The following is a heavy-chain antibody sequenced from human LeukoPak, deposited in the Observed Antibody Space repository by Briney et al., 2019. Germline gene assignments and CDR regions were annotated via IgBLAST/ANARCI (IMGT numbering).Heavy chain of an antibody. CDR3: ARRGYYYDSSGYPPEYYFDY. CDR1: GYSFTSYW. D-gene: IGHD3-22*01. V-gene: IGHV5-51*01. Sequence: GESLKISCKGSGYSFTSYWIGWVRQMPGKGLEWMGIIYPGDPDTRYSPSFQGQVTISADKSIGTAYLQWSSLKASDTAMYYCARRGYYYDSSGYPPEYYFDYWGQGTLVTVSS. CDR2: IYPGDPDT. J-gene: IGHJ4*02.